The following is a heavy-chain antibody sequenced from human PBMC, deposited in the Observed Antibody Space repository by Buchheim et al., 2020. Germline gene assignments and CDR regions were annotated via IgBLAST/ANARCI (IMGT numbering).Heavy chain of an antibody. V-gene: IGHV3-48*04. D-gene: IGHD3-10*01. CDR2: ISSSSTI. CDR3: ARDKNYYGSGSYSY. Sequence: EVQLVESGGGLVQPGGSLRLSCAASGFTFSSYSMNWVRQAPGKGLEWVSYISSSSTIYYAVSVKGRFTISRDNAKNSLYLQMNSLRAEDTAVYYCARDKNYYGSGSYSYWGQGTL. J-gene: IGHJ4*02. CDR1: GFTFSSYS.